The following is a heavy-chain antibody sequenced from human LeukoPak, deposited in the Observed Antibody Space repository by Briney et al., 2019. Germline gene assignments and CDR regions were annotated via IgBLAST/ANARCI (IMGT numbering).Heavy chain of an antibody. CDR3: ARRSGGSYSVDY. CDR1: GYTFTSYG. Sequence: EASVKVSCKASGYTFTSYGISWVRQAPGQGLEWMGWINPNSGDTKYAQKFQGRVTMTRDTSISSAYMELTSLISDDTAVYYCARRSGGSYSVDYWGQGTLVTVSS. CDR2: INPNSGDT. D-gene: IGHD2-15*01. V-gene: IGHV1-2*02. J-gene: IGHJ4*02.